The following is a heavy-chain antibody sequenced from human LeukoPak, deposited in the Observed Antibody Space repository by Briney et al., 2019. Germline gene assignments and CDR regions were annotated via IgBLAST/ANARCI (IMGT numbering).Heavy chain of an antibody. J-gene: IGHJ6*04. V-gene: IGHV4-34*01. CDR3: ASRRIYDFWSGYYQGMDV. D-gene: IGHD3-3*01. Sequence: SETLSLTCAVYGGSFSGYYWSWIRQPPGKGLEWIGEINHSGSTNYNPSLKSRVTIPVDTSKNQFSLKLSSVTAADTAVYYCASRRIYDFWSGYYQGMDVWGKGTTVTVSS. CDR1: GGSFSGYY. CDR2: INHSGST.